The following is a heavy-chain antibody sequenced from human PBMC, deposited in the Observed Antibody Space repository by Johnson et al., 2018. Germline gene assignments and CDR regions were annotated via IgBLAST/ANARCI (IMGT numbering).Heavy chain of an antibody. D-gene: IGHD2-21*02. CDR3: GRGDSVVGTAIGDV. J-gene: IGHJ6*04. V-gene: IGHV3-11*04. CDR1: GFTFSDYY. CDR2: ISVSGNTI. Sequence: QVQLQESGGGLVKPGGSLRLSCTASGFTFSDYYMSWIRQAPGKGLEWISYISVSGNTIYYADSVKGRFTISRDNAKNSVFLHMNSLRAEDTAVYHCGRGDSVVGTAIGDVWGKGTTVTVSS.